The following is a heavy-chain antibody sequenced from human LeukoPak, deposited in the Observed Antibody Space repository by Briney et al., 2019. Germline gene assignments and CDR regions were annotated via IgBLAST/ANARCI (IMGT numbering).Heavy chain of an antibody. CDR3: ARKVVPVGVPAWWFDP. CDR1: GGSISSSDYS. V-gene: IGHV4-31*03. D-gene: IGHD2-2*01. J-gene: IGHJ5*02. CDR2: ISYNGST. Sequence: SETLSLTCTVSGGSISSSDYSWTWIRQRPGKGLEWIGYISYNGSTYYKPSLKSRVTISADTSKSQFFLKLTSVTAADTAIYYCARKVVPVGVPAWWFDPWGQGTLVIVSS.